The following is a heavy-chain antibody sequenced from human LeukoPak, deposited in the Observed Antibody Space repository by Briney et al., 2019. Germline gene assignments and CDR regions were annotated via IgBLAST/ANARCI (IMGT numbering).Heavy chain of an antibody. V-gene: IGHV4-39*01. CDR1: GGSISSSSYY. Sequence: PSETLSLTCTVSGGSISSSSYYWGWIRQPPGKGLEWIGSIYYSGSTYYNPSLKSRVTISVDTSKNQFSLKLSSVTAADTAVYYCARLLVQWLVLGNWFDPWGQGTLVTVSS. CDR3: ARLLVQWLVLGNWFDP. D-gene: IGHD6-19*01. CDR2: IYYSGST. J-gene: IGHJ5*02.